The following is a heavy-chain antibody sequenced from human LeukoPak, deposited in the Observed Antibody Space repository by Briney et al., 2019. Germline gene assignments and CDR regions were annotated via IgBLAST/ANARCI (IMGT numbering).Heavy chain of an antibody. CDR1: GFTFSSYA. CDR2: ISYDGSNK. J-gene: IGHJ3*02. CDR3: ARDYGDSALASGDHDAFDI. V-gene: IGHV3-30-3*01. Sequence: GGSLRLSCAASGFTFSSYAMHWVRQAPGEGLEGVAVISYDGSNKYYADSVKGRFTISRDNSKNTLYLQMNSLRAEDTAVYYCARDYGDSALASGDHDAFDIWGQGTMVTVSS. D-gene: IGHD4-17*01.